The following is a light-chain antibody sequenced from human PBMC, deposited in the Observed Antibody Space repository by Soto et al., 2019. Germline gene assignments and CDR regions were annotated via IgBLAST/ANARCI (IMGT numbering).Light chain of an antibody. CDR1: QGFSSSF. CDR3: QQYGHSLT. J-gene: IGKJ1*01. CDR2: GAS. Sequence: EIVLTQFPGTLSLSPGERAALSCRASQGFSSSFLAWYQHRPGQAPRLLIYGASSRATGIPDRFSGSRSGTDFTLTISRLEPEDFAVYYCQQYGHSLTFGPGTKVDIK. V-gene: IGKV3-20*01.